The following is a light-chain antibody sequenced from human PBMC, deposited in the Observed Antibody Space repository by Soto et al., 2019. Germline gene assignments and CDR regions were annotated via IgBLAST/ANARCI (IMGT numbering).Light chain of an antibody. Sequence: GDRVTITCRASQSIGRWLAWYQQKPGKAPKLLIYAASSLQSGVPSRFSGSGSGTHFTLTISSLQPEDFTTYYCQQSYSTPITFGGGTKVDI. CDR3: QQSYSTPIT. CDR1: QSIGRW. V-gene: IGKV1-39*01. CDR2: AAS. J-gene: IGKJ4*01.